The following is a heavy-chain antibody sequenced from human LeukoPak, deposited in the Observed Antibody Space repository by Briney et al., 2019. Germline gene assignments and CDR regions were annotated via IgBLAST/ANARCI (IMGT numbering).Heavy chain of an antibody. V-gene: IGHV4-59*08. CDR3: ARFRSNPYYFDY. J-gene: IGHJ4*02. Sequence: ASETLSLTCTVSGVSISSYCWSWIRQPPGKGLEWIWYIYYSGSNTYNPSLKSRVTISVDTSKTQFSLKLSSGAAADTAVYYWARFRSNPYYFDYWGQGTLVTVSS. CDR2: IYYSGSN. CDR1: GVSISSYC.